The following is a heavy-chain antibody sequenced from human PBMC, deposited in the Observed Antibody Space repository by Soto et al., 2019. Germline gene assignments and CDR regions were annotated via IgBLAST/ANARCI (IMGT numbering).Heavy chain of an antibody. J-gene: IGHJ3*02. CDR2: ISSSSSYI. CDR3: ARGLATIPINHDAFDI. CDR1: GFTFSSYS. V-gene: IGHV3-21*01. D-gene: IGHD5-12*01. Sequence: GGSLRLSCAASGFTFSSYSMNWVRQAPGKGLEWVSPISSSSSYIYYADSVKGRFTISRDNAKNSLYLQMNSLRAEDTAVYYCARGLATIPINHDAFDIWGQGTMVTVSS.